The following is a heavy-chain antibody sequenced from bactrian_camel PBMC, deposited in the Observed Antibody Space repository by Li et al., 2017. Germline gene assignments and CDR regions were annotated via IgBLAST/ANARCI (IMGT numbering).Heavy chain of an antibody. D-gene: IGHD5*01. CDR3: AARDTGLCEIMSAYNY. J-gene: IGHJ4*01. V-gene: IGHV3S1*01. CDR1: GYTAGRYC. CDR2: IYTGGGST. Sequence: HVQLVESGGGPVQAGESPRLSCKASGYTAGRYCMGWFRQAPGKEREGVAAIYTGGGSTWYADSVKGRFTISYDNAKNTMSLQMNSLKPEDSGMYYCAARDTGLCEIMSAYNYWGQGTQVTGS.